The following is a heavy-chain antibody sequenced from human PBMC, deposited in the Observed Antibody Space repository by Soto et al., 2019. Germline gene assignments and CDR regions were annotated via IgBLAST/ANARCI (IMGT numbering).Heavy chain of an antibody. CDR1: GYTFTSYA. CDR3: ASEGNLAARRRGDSYYYGMDV. Sequence: GASVKVSCKASGYTFTSYAMHWVRQAPGQRLEWMGWINAGNGNTKYSQKFQGRVTITRDTSASTAYMELSSLRSEDTAVYYCASEGNLAARRRGDSYYYGMDVWGQGTTVTVSS. J-gene: IGHJ6*02. V-gene: IGHV1-3*01. D-gene: IGHD6-6*01. CDR2: INAGNGNT.